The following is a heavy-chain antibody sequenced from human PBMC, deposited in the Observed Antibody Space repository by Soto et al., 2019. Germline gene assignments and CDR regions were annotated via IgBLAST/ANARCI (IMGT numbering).Heavy chain of an antibody. CDR3: ARRVRGLVMYSGYRRYYYYMDV. Sequence: ASAKVSCKVSGYTFTSYDITWVRQDTGQRGEWMGWMNPDSGNTGYAQKFQGRVTMTRNIGISTAYMELSSLRSEDTVVYYCARRVRGLVMYSGYRRYYYYMDVWGKGTTVTVAS. D-gene: IGHD5-12*01. V-gene: IGHV1-8*02. J-gene: IGHJ6*03. CDR2: MNPDSGNT. CDR1: GYTFTSYD.